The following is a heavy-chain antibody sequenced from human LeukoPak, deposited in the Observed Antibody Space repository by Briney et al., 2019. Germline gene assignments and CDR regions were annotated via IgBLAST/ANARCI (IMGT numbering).Heavy chain of an antibody. Sequence: GSSVKVSCKASGGTFSSYAISWVRQAPGQGLEWMGGIIPIFGTANYAQKFQGRVTITTDESTSTAYMELSSLRSEDTAVYYCARGELQGTVMRYYYYMDVWGKGTTVTVSS. V-gene: IGHV1-69*05. D-gene: IGHD3-16*01. CDR1: GGTFSSYA. CDR2: IIPIFGTA. J-gene: IGHJ6*03. CDR3: ARGELQGTVMRYYYYMDV.